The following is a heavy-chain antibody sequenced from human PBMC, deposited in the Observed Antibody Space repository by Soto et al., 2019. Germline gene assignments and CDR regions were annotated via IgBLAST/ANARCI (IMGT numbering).Heavy chain of an antibody. CDR1: GESFSDYY. Sequence: QVQLQQWGAGLLKPSETLSLTCAVYGESFSDYYWSWIRQPPGKGLEWIGEINHSGSTNYNPSLKSRVTISLDTSKNQFSLKLSSVTAADTDVYYCARADVVAAVYYFDYWGQGTLVTVSS. CDR3: ARADVVAAVYYFDY. J-gene: IGHJ4*02. V-gene: IGHV4-34*01. D-gene: IGHD2-15*01. CDR2: INHSGST.